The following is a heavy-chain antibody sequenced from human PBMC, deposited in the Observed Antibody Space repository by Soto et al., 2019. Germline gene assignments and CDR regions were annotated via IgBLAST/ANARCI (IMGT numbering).Heavy chain of an antibody. V-gene: IGHV3-33*01. CDR1: GFTFSSNG. CDR3: ARDMGITMVRGVNSPYYYYGMDV. CDR2: VWYDGSNK. J-gene: IGHJ6*02. Sequence: QVQLVESGGGVVQPGRSLRLTCAAPGFTFSSNGMHWVRQAPGKGLVWVAVVWYDGSNKYYADSVKGRFTISRDNSKNTRYLQMNSLRAEDTAVYYCARDMGITMVRGVNSPYYYYGMDVWGQGTTVTVSS. D-gene: IGHD3-10*01.